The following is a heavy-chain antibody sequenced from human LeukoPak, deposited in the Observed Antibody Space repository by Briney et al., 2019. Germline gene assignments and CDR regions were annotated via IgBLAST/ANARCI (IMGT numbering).Heavy chain of an antibody. D-gene: IGHD3-10*01. CDR1: GGSISISSYS. CDR2: IYYSGST. CDR3: ARLEYYYQHRFDY. Sequence: SETLSLTCTVSGGSISISSYSWGWIRQPPGKGLEWIGRIYYSGSTYYNPSLKSRVTISVDTSKNQFSLKLSSVTAADTAVYYCARLEYYYQHRFDYWGQGTLVTVSS. J-gene: IGHJ4*02. V-gene: IGHV4-39*01.